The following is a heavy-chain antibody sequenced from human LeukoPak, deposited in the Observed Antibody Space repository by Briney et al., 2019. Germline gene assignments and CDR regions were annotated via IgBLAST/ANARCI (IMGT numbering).Heavy chain of an antibody. Sequence: GGSLRLSCAASGFTFSSYAMSWVRQAPGKGLEWVSVISNSADSTYHADSVKGRFTISRDNSKNTLYLQMNSLRDEDTAVYYCAKASSASWNSPLDYWGQGTLVTVSS. D-gene: IGHD2-2*01. CDR2: ISNSADST. V-gene: IGHV3-23*01. J-gene: IGHJ4*02. CDR1: GFTFSSYA. CDR3: AKASSASWNSPLDY.